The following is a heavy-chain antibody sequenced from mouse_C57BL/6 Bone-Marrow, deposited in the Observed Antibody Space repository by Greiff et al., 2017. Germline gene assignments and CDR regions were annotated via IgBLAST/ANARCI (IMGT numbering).Heavy chain of an antibody. CDR2: IDPETGGT. V-gene: IGHV1-15*01. CDR1: GYTFTDYE. D-gene: IGHD3-1*01. CDR3: TRLAASD. Sequence: VHLVESGAELVRPGASVTLSCKASGYTFTDYEMHWVKQTPVHGLEWIGAIDPETGGTAYNQKFKGKAILTADKSSSTAYMELRSLTSEDSAVYYCTRLAASDWGQGTSVTVSS. J-gene: IGHJ4*01.